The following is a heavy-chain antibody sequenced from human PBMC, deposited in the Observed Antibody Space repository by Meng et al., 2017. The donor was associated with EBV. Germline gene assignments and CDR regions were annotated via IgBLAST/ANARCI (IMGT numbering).Heavy chain of an antibody. CDR1: GFTFSDYY. Sequence: VQLVESGGGLVNPGGSLRLSCADSGFTFSDYYMSWIRQAPGKGLEWVSYISSSSSYTNYADSVKGRFTISRDNAKNSLYLQMNSLRAEDTAVYYCARAGVAAADTFGYWGQGTLVTVSS. V-gene: IGHV3-11*05. CDR2: ISSSSSYT. J-gene: IGHJ4*02. D-gene: IGHD6-13*01. CDR3: ARAGVAAADTFGY.